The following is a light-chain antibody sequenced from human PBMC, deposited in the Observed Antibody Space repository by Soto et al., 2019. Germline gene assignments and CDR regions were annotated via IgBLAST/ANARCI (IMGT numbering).Light chain of an antibody. CDR1: QSVSSNN. J-gene: IGKJ5*01. CDR3: QQYDNSIT. V-gene: IGKV3-20*01. CDR2: GAS. Sequence: EIVLTQSPGTLSLSPGETATLSCRASQSVSSNNLAWYHQKPGQTPRLLIYGASSRATGIPDRFSGSGSGTDFPLTISRLEPEDFAVYYCQQYDNSITFGQGTRLEIE.